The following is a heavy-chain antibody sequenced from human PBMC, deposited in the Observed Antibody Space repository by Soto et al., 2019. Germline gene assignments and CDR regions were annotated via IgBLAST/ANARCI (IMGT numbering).Heavy chain of an antibody. Sequence: QVQLVQFGAEVKQPGASVKVSCKASGYTFTSWYIHWVRQAPGQGLEWMGYIYSSGSSYYNPSLKSRLTISVDTSKNQFSLILNSVTAADTAVYYCARRLRWSEGAFDVWGQGTMVTVSS. V-gene: IGHV1-46*01. J-gene: IGHJ3*01. CDR1: GYTFTSWY. D-gene: IGHD4-17*01. CDR3: ARRLRWSEGAFDV. CDR2: IYSSGSS.